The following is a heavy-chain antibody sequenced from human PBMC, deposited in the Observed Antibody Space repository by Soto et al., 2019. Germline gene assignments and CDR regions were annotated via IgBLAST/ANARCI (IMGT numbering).Heavy chain of an antibody. CDR3: ARVGFHSAFDI. CDR1: GGSFSGYY. Sequence: QVQLQQWGAGLLKPSETLSLTCAVYGGSFSGYYWSWIRQPPGKGLEWIGEINHSGSTNYNPSLKSRVTISVDTSKHQFSLKLSSVTAADTAVYYCARVGFHSAFDIWGQGTMVTVSS. J-gene: IGHJ3*02. V-gene: IGHV4-34*01. CDR2: INHSGST.